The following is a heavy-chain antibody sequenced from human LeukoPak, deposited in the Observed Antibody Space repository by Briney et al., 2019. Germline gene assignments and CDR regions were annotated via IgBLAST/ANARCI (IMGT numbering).Heavy chain of an antibody. CDR3: ARDFGYCSSTSCQTFDY. D-gene: IGHD2-2*03. Sequence: GASVKVSCKASGYTFTGYYMHWVRQAPGEGLEWMGWINANSGGTNYAQKFQGRVTMTRDTSISTAYMELSRLRADDTAVYYCARDFGYCSSTSCQTFDYRGQGTLVTVSS. CDR1: GYTFTGYY. V-gene: IGHV1-2*02. J-gene: IGHJ4*02. CDR2: INANSGGT.